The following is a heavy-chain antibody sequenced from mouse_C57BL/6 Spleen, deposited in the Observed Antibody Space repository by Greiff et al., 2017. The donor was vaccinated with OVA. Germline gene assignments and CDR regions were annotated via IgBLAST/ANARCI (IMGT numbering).Heavy chain of an antibody. CDR3: ARDGKGYAMDY. CDR2: IWSGGST. D-gene: IGHD1-1*01. J-gene: IGHJ4*01. CDR1: GFSLTSYG. Sequence: VQLQQSGPGLVQPSQSLSITCTVSGFSLTSYGVHWVRQSPGKGLEWLGVIWSGGSTDYNADFISRLSISKDNSKSQVFFKMNSLQADDTAIYYCARDGKGYAMDYWGQGTSVTVSS. V-gene: IGHV2-2*01.